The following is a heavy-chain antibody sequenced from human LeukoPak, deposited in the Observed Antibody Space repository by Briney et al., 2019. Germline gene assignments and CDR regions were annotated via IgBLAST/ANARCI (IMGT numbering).Heavy chain of an antibody. CDR1: GFTFSSYA. CDR3: ARDHNNSSSGGENYYYYYYMDV. Sequence: PGRSLRLSCAASGFTFSSYAMHWVRQAPGKGLEWVAVISYDGSYKDYADSVKGRFTISRDNSKNTLFLQMNSLRTEDTAVYYCARDHNNSSSGGENYYYYYYMDVWGKGTTVTVSS. CDR2: ISYDGSYK. V-gene: IGHV3-30*04. J-gene: IGHJ6*03. D-gene: IGHD6-6*01.